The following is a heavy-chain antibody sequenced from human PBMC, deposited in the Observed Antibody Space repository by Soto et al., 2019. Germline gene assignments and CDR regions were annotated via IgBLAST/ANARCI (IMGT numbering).Heavy chain of an antibody. CDR3: ARDGSGH. V-gene: IGHV3-66*01. CDR1: GLTVSTNP. J-gene: IGHJ4*02. Sequence: EVQLVESGGGLVQPGGSLRLSCAASGLTVSTNPMSWVRQAPGKGLEWVSVIYTGGGTHYADSVNGRFTIYRDNSKNTVNLQMNSLRPEDTAVYYCARDGSGHWGQGTLVTVSS. CDR2: IYTGGGT.